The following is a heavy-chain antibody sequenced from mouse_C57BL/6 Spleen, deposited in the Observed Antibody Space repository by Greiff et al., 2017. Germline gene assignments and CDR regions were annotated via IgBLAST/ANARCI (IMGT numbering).Heavy chain of an antibody. Sequence: VQLQQSGAELARPGASVKMSCKASGYTFTSYGISWVKQRTGQGLEWIGEICPRSGSTYYNEKFKGKATLTADKSSSTAYMALRSLTSEYSAVYFCSRTIRITTVVALFAMDYWGQGTSVTVSS. V-gene: IGHV1-81*01. D-gene: IGHD1-1*01. CDR1: GYTFTSYG. CDR2: ICPRSGST. CDR3: SRTIRITTVVALFAMDY. J-gene: IGHJ4*01.